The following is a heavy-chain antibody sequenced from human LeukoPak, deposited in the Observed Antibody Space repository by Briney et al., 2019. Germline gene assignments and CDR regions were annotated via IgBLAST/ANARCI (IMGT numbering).Heavy chain of an antibody. Sequence: ASVKVSCKASGYIFTSYYIHWVRQAPGQGLEWMGIIYPSAGYANYAQTFQGRVTMAMDTSTSTVDMELSSLRSEDTAVYYCVREEEGGTLDYWGQGTLVTVSS. CDR3: VREEEGGTLDY. V-gene: IGHV1-46*01. J-gene: IGHJ4*02. CDR2: IYPSAGYA. CDR1: GYIFTSYY. D-gene: IGHD1-14*01.